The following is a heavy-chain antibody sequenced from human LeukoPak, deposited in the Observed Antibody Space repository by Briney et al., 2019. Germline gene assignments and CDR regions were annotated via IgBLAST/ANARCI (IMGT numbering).Heavy chain of an antibody. Sequence: ASVKVSCKASGYTFTGYYMHWVRQAPGQGLEWMGWISAYNGNTNYAQKLQGRVTMTTDTSTSTAYMELRSLRSDDTAVYYCAREDRYDSSGYYPSYYYYYGMDVWGQGTTVTVSS. J-gene: IGHJ6*02. CDR2: ISAYNGNT. D-gene: IGHD3-22*01. CDR1: GYTFTGYY. V-gene: IGHV1-18*04. CDR3: AREDRYDSSGYYPSYYYYYGMDV.